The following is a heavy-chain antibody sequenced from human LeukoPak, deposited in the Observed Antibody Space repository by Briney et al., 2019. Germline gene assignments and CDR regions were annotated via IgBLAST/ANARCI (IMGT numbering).Heavy chain of an antibody. CDR3: APDAFDI. J-gene: IGHJ3*02. V-gene: IGHV3-74*01. CDR2: INSDGNTT. Sequence: PGGSLRLSCAASGFMFSNYWMHWVRQAPGKGLVWVSRINSDGNTTNYVDSVKGRFTISRDNAKNTLYLQMNSLRAEDTAVYYCAPDAFDIWGQGTMVTVSS. CDR1: GFMFSNYW.